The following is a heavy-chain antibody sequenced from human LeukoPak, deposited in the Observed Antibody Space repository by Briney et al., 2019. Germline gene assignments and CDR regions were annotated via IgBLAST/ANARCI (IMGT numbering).Heavy chain of an antibody. V-gene: IGHV4-34*01. CDR1: GGSFSGYY. D-gene: IGHD3-10*02. CDR2: INHSGST. Sequence: ETLSLTCAVYGGSFSGYYWSWIRQPPGKGLEWIGEINHSGSTNYNPSLKSRVTMSVDTSKNLFSLKLNSVTAADTAVYYCARAPTFGYWFDPWGQGTLVTVSS. CDR3: ARAPTFGYWFDP. J-gene: IGHJ5*02.